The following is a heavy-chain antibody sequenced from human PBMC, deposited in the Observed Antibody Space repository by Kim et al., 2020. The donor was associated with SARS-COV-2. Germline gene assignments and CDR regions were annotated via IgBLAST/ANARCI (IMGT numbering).Heavy chain of an antibody. CDR1: GGSVSSGSYY. D-gene: IGHD5-12*01. J-gene: IGHJ3*02. CDR2: IYYSGST. CDR3: ARDRDLRDGYNSGAFDI. V-gene: IGHV4-61*01. Sequence: SETLSLTCTVSGGSVSSGSYYWSWIRQPPGKGLEWIGYIYYSGSTNYNPSLKSRVTISVDTSKNQFSLKLSSVTAADTAVYYCARDRDLRDGYNSGAFDIWGQGTMVTVSS.